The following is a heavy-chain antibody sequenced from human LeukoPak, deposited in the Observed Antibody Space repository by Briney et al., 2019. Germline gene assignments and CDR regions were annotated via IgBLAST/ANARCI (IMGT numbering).Heavy chain of an antibody. CDR3: ARRSGSNWYVDY. Sequence: SGTLSLTCAVSGGSISSSDWWSWVRQPPGKGLEWIGEIFHSGSTNYNPSLKSRVTISADKSNNQFSLKLSSVTAADTAVYYCARRSGSNWYVDYWGQGTLVTVSS. V-gene: IGHV4-4*02. CDR1: GGSISSSDW. D-gene: IGHD6-13*01. J-gene: IGHJ4*02. CDR2: IFHSGST.